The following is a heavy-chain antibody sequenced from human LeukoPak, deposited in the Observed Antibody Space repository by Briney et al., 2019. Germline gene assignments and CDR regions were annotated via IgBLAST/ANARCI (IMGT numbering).Heavy chain of an antibody. V-gene: IGHV3-23*01. CDR2: ISATGGTT. Sequence: GGSLRLSCAASGLTFSSYAMSWVRQAPGKGLGWVSHISATGGTTYYADSVKGRFTISRDNSKNTLYLQMNSLRAEDTALYYCARQIGGNYYYYGMDVWGQGTTVTVSS. CDR1: GLTFSSYA. J-gene: IGHJ6*02. CDR3: ARQIGGNYYYYGMDV. D-gene: IGHD2-15*01.